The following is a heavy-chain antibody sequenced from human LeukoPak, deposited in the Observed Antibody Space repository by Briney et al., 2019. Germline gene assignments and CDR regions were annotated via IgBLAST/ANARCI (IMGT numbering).Heavy chain of an antibody. D-gene: IGHD3-3*01. V-gene: IGHV3-30*18. J-gene: IGHJ3*02. CDR1: GFTFSSYG. CDR2: ISYDGSNK. CDR3: AKDLRSGHQGAFDI. Sequence: PGGSLRLSCAASGFTFSSYGMHWVRQAPGKGLEWVAVISYDGSNKYYADSVKGRFTISRDNSKNTLYLQMNSLRAEDTAVYYCAKDLRSGHQGAFDIWGQGTMVTVSS.